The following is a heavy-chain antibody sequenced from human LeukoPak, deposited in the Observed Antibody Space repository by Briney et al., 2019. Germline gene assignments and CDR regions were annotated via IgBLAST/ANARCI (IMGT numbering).Heavy chain of an antibody. CDR2: IRYDGSNE. CDR3: AKVSVAGTEFDY. D-gene: IGHD6-19*01. CDR1: GFTFSTYG. J-gene: IGHJ4*02. Sequence: GGSLRLSCAASGFTFSTYGMHWVRQGPGNGLEWVAFIRYDGSNEYYEDSVKGRFTISRDNSKNTLHLQMNSLSAEDTAVYYCAKVSVAGTEFDYWGQGTLVTVSS. V-gene: IGHV3-30*02.